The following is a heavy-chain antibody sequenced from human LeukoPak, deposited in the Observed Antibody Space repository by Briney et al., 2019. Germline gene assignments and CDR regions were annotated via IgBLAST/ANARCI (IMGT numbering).Heavy chain of an antibody. Sequence: GGSLRLSCAASGFTFNTYAMSWVRQAPGKGLEWVSAISGGGGNTYYADSVKGRFTISRDNSKNSLYLQMNSLRAEDTAVYYCARDLSYYDSSGYYYVGYFDYWGQGTLVTVSS. CDR1: GFTFNTYA. V-gene: IGHV3-23*01. CDR2: ISGGGGNT. J-gene: IGHJ4*02. CDR3: ARDLSYYDSSGYYYVGYFDY. D-gene: IGHD3-22*01.